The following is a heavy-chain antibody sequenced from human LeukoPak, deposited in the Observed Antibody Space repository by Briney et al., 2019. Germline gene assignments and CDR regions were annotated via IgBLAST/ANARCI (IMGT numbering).Heavy chain of an antibody. J-gene: IGHJ6*02. Sequence: ASVKVSCKASGYAFTSYYMHWVRQAPGQGLEWMGIINPSGGSTSYTQKFQGRVTMTRDTSTSTVYMELSSLRSEDTAVYYCAREGFPPKISDFWSGLGPYYYYGMDVWGQGTTVTVSS. CDR1: GYAFTSYY. CDR3: AREGFPPKISDFWSGLGPYYYYGMDV. CDR2: INPSGGST. V-gene: IGHV1-46*01. D-gene: IGHD3-3*01.